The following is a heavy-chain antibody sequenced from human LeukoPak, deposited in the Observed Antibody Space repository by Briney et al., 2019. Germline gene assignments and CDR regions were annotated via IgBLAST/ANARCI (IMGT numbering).Heavy chain of an antibody. CDR3: ATSYSSSWLDAFDI. CDR1: GGSISSSSYY. D-gene: IGHD6-13*01. V-gene: IGHV4-39*07. CDR2: IYYSGST. J-gene: IGHJ3*02. Sequence: PSETLSLTCTVSGGSISSSSYYWGWIRQPPGKGLEWIGSIYYSGSTYYNPSLKSRVTISVDTSKNQFSLKLSSVTAADTAVYYCATSYSSSWLDAFDIWGQGTMVTVSS.